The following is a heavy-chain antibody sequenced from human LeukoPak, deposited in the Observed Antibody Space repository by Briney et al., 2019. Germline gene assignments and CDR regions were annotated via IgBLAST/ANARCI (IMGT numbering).Heavy chain of an antibody. CDR3: ARDRETYYYDSSGHTVGDYFDY. CDR2: IYTSGST. J-gene: IGHJ4*02. D-gene: IGHD3-22*01. Sequence: SETLSLTCTVSGGSISSYYWSWIRQPAGKGLVWIGRIYTSGSTNYNPSLRSRVTMSVDTSKNQFSLKLSSVTAADTAVYYCARDRETYYYDSSGHTVGDYFDYWGQGTLVTVSS. V-gene: IGHV4-4*07. CDR1: GGSISSYY.